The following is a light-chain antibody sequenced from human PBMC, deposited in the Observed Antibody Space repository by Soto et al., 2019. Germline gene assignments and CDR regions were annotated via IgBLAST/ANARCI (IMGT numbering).Light chain of an antibody. CDR2: AAS. CDR3: QQSHSTPLT. V-gene: IGKV1-39*01. CDR1: QTITSY. J-gene: IGKJ4*01. Sequence: DIQVTQSPSSLSASVGDTVNITCRASQTITSYLNWYQQKPGKAPRLLIYAASALHTGVPSRFSGRGSGTDFRLIITNLQPDDFATYYCQQSHSTPLTCGGGTKVEVK.